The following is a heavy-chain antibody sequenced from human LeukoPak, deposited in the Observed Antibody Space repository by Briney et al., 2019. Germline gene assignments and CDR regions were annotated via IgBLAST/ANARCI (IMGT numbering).Heavy chain of an antibody. Sequence: PGGSLRLSCAASGFTFNTYRMHWVRQAPGKGLVWVSLIGNDGSNTKYADSVKGRFTISRDNAKNTLYLQMNSLRTEDTAVYYCAREGYNGSGSYGYWREATLVTVSS. CDR2: IGNDGSNT. D-gene: IGHD3-10*01. CDR3: AREGYNGSGSYGY. J-gene: IGHJ4*02. CDR1: GFTFNTYR. V-gene: IGHV3-74*03.